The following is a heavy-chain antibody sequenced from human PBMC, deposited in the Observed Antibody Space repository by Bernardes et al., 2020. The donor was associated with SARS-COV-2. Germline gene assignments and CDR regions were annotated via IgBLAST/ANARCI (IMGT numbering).Heavy chain of an antibody. J-gene: IGHJ6*02. Sequence: SVKVSCKASGFTFTSSAMQWVRQARGQRLEWIGWIVVGSGNTNYAQKFQERVTITRDMSTSTAYMELSSLRSEDTAVYYCAADTYYYDSSGRVRYYYGMDVWGQGTTVTVSS. CDR1: GFTFTSSA. CDR2: IVVGSGNT. CDR3: AADTYYYDSSGRVRYYYGMDV. V-gene: IGHV1-58*02. D-gene: IGHD3-22*01.